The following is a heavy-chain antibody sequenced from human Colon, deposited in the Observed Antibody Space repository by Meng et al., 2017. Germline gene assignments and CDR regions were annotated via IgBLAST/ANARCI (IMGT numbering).Heavy chain of an antibody. CDR2: ISQSGTT. CDR1: SGSISSSNW. J-gene: IGHJ4*02. V-gene: IGHV4-4*02. D-gene: IGHD3-9*01. CDR3: VRQGMTSYSWGY. Sequence: QVQLQESGPVLVKPAGTLSLTCAVSSGSISSSNWWSWVRQPPGKGLEWIGEISQSGTTYYNPSLKSRVTITGDWSKNQFSLNLNSVTAADTALYYCVRQGMTSYSWGYWGQGTLVTVSS.